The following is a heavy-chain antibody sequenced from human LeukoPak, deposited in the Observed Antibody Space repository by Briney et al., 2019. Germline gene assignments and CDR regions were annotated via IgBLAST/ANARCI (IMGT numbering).Heavy chain of an antibody. CDR3: ITDHKVNWNPPGDI. CDR1: GFTFSNTW. V-gene: IGHV3-15*01. D-gene: IGHD1-20*01. J-gene: IGHJ3*02. Sequence: GGSLRLSCAASGFTFSNTWMSWVRQAPGKGLEWVARIKSKTEGETIDYSAPVKGRFTISRDDSKNTLYLQMNTLKTEDTAVYYCITDHKVNWNPPGDIWGQGTMVTVSS. CDR2: IKSKTEGETI.